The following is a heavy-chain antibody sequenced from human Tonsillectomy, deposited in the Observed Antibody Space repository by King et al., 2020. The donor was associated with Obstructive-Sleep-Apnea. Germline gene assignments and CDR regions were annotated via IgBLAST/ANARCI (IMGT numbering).Heavy chain of an antibody. CDR3: AKPYESPGLLPPPE. D-gene: IGHD3-22*01. Sequence: VQLVESGGGVVQPGRSLRLSCAASGFTFSSYGMHWVRQAPGKGLEWVAVISYDGSNKFYADSVKGRFTISRDNSKNTVYLQMNSLRPEDTAVYYCAKPYESPGLLPPPE. J-gene: IGHJ1*01. CDR1: GFTFSSYG. V-gene: IGHV3-30*18. CDR2: ISYDGSNK.